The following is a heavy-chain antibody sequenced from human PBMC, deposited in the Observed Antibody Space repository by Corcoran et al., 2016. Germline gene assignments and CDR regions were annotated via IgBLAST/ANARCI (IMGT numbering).Heavy chain of an antibody. CDR1: GGSFSGYY. Sequence: QVQLQQWGAGLLKPSETLSLTCAVYGGSFSGYYWIWIRQPPGKGLEWIGEINHSGSTNYNPSLKSRVTISVDTSKNQFSLKLSSVTAADTAVYYCARGGYYDSSGPVGYWGQGTLVTVSS. D-gene: IGHD3-22*01. V-gene: IGHV4-34*01. J-gene: IGHJ4*02. CDR2: INHSGST. CDR3: ARGGYYDSSGPVGY.